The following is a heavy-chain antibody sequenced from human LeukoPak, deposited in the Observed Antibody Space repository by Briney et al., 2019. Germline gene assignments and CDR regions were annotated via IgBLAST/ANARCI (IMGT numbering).Heavy chain of an antibody. Sequence: ASVKVSCKASGYTFTSYDINWVRQATGQGLEWMGWMNPNSGNTGYAQKFQGRVTMTRNTSISTAYMELSSLRSEDTAVYYCARGLYYDILTGYYRQYYCYYMDVWGKGTTVTVPS. CDR1: GYTFTSYD. CDR3: ARGLYYDILTGYYRQYYCYYMDV. J-gene: IGHJ6*03. V-gene: IGHV1-8*01. CDR2: MNPNSGNT. D-gene: IGHD3-9*01.